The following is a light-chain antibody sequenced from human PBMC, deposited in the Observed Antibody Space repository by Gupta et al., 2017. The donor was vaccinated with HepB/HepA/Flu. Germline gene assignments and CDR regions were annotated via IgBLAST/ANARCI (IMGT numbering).Light chain of an antibody. V-gene: IGLV3-19*01. CDR1: SLRSYY. J-gene: IGLJ1*01. Sequence: SSELTQDPAVSVALGQTVRITCQGDSLRSYYASWYQQKQGQAPVLVIYGKNNRPSGIPDRFSGSSTGNTASLTSTGAQAEDEADYYCNARDSSGNHLVFGTGTKVTVL. CDR3: NARDSSGNHLV. CDR2: GKN.